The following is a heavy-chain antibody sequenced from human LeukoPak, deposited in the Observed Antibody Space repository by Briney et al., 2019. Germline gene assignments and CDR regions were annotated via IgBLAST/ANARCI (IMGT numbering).Heavy chain of an antibody. J-gene: IGHJ2*01. CDR2: IYYSVIT. V-gene: IGHV4-39*07. D-gene: IGHD5-18*01. CDR1: GGSLSSSYS. CDR3: ARGRGTAMVYWYFDL. Sequence: SETPSLTCTVSGGSLSSSYSWGWTRQPPGKGLEWIGNIYYSVITYYTSSLKSRVTISVDTSKNQFSLKLSSVTAADTAVYYCARGRGTAMVYWYFDLWGRGTLVTVSS.